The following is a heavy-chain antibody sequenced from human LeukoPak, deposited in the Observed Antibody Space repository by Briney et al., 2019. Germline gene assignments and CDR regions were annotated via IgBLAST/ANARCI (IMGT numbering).Heavy chain of an antibody. CDR2: INHSGST. V-gene: IGHV4-34*01. CDR3: ARGGVATTLDY. D-gene: IGHD5-12*01. J-gene: IGHJ4*02. Sequence: SETLSLTCAVYGGSFSGYYWSWIRQPPGKGLEWIGEINHSGSTNYNPSLKSRVTISVDTSKNQFSLKLSSVTAADTAVCYCARGGVATTLDYWGQGTLVTVSS. CDR1: GGSFSGYY.